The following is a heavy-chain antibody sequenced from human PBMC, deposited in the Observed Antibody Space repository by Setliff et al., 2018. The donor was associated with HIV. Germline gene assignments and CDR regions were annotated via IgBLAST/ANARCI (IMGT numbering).Heavy chain of an antibody. CDR2: ISPGSLNI. V-gene: IGHV3-21*04. CDR3: AKRRVCNTSCYIVDYMDV. J-gene: IGHJ6*03. CDR1: GFTFGPFW. Sequence: PGGSLRLSCVASGFTFGPFWMHWGRQAPGKRLEWVSSISPGSLNIYSADSVKGRFTISRDNSKNTLYLQMNSLRAEDTAIYYCAKRRVCNTSCYIVDYMDVWGKGTTVTVSS. D-gene: IGHD2-21*01.